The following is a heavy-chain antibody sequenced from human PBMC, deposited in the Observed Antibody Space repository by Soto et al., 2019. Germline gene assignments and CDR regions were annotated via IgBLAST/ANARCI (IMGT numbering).Heavy chain of an antibody. CDR3: ARGKGYDFWSGYSVYFDY. Sequence: GGSLRLSCAASGFTFSSYAMSWVRQAPGKGLEWVSAISGSGGSTYYADSVKGRFTISRDNSKNTLYLQMNSLRAEDTVVYYCARGKGYDFWSGYSVYFDYWGQGTLVTVSS. D-gene: IGHD3-3*01. J-gene: IGHJ4*02. CDR2: ISGSGGST. CDR1: GFTFSSYA. V-gene: IGHV3-23*01.